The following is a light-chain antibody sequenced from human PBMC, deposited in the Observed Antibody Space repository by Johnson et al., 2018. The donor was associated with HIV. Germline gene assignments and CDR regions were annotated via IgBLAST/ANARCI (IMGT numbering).Light chain of an antibody. J-gene: IGLJ1*01. CDR2: ENN. CDR3: GTWDSSLSAGPYV. Sequence: QSVLTQPPSVSAAPGQKVTISCSGSSSNIGNNYVSWYQQLPGTAPKLLIYENNKRPSGIPDRFSGSKSGTSATLGITGLQTGGEADYYCGTWDSSLSAGPYVFGTGTKVTVL. CDR1: SSNIGNNY. V-gene: IGLV1-51*02.